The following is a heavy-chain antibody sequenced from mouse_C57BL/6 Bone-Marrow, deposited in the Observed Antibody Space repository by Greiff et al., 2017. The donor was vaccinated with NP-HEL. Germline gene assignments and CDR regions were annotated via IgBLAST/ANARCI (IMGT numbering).Heavy chain of an antibody. CDR1: GYTFTSYW. Sequence: QVQLQQPGAELVKPGASVKMSCKASGYTFTSYWITWVKQRPGQGLEWIGDIYPGSGSTNYNEKFKSKATLTVDTSSRTASMQLSSLTSEDSAVFYCARNGVSTRRRGRYAMDYGGKGTTVTVSS. V-gene: IGHV1-55*01. J-gene: IGHJ4*01. D-gene: IGHD2-4*01. CDR2: IYPGSGST. CDR3: ARNGVSTRRRGRYAMDY.